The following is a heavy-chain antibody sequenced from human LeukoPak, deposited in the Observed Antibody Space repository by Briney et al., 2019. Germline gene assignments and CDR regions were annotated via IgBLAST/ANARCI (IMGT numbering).Heavy chain of an antibody. J-gene: IGHJ4*02. V-gene: IGHV3-23*01. CDR3: AKDQGSSCLFDY. CDR2: ISGSGGST. CDR1: GFTFSSYA. D-gene: IGHD6-13*01. Sequence: GSLRLSCAASGFTFSSYAMSWVRQAPGKGLERVSAISGSGGSTYYADSVKGRFTISRDNSKNTLYLQMNSLRAEDTAVYYCAKDQGSSCLFDYWGQGTLVTVSS.